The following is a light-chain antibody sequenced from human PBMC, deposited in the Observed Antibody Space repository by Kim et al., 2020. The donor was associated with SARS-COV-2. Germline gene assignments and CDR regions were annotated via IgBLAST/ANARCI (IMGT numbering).Light chain of an antibody. CDR3: QHYNNYPLN. Sequence: DIQMTQSPSTLSASVGDRVTITCRTNQSISTWLAWYQQKPGKAPKLLIYDASSLESGVPSRFSGSGSGTEFTLTISSLQPDDFATYYCQHYNNYPLNFGGGTKVDIK. CDR2: DAS. CDR1: QSISTW. V-gene: IGKV1-5*01. J-gene: IGKJ4*01.